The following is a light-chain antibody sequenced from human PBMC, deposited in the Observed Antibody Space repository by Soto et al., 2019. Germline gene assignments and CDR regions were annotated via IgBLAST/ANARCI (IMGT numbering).Light chain of an antibody. Sequence: EVVMTQSPATLSVSPGETATLSCRASQSVSSTLAWYQHRPGQAPRLLIYGASTRSTDFPARFSGSGSGTEFTLNIRGLQSEDSGVYYCQQYNNWPWTFGQGTQVEIK. J-gene: IGKJ1*01. V-gene: IGKV3-15*01. CDR2: GAS. CDR3: QQYNNWPWT. CDR1: QSVSST.